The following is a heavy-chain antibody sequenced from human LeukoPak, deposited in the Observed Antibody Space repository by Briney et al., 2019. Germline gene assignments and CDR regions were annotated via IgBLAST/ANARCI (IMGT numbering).Heavy chain of an antibody. Sequence: MPSETLSLTCTVSGGSISSGNYYWSWIRQPAGKGLEWIGRIHTSGSTNYNPSLKSRVTISVDTSKNQFSLKLSSVTAADTAVYYCARDIYGDYYYYMDVWGKGTTVTVSS. CDR1: GGSISSGNYY. V-gene: IGHV4-61*02. D-gene: IGHD4-17*01. CDR3: ARDIYGDYYYYMDV. CDR2: IHTSGST. J-gene: IGHJ6*03.